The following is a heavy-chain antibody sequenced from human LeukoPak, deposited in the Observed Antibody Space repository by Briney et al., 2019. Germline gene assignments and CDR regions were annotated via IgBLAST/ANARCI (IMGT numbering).Heavy chain of an antibody. CDR3: ARAAYCSSTSCPIGPY. D-gene: IGHD2-2*01. CDR1: GYTFTGYY. Sequence: GASVKVSCKASGYTFTGYYMHWVRQAPGQGLEWMGWINPNSGGTNYAQKFQGRVTMTRDTSISTAYMELSRLRSDDTAVYYCARAAYCSSTSCPIGPYWGRGTLVTVSS. V-gene: IGHV1-2*02. J-gene: IGHJ4*02. CDR2: INPNSGGT.